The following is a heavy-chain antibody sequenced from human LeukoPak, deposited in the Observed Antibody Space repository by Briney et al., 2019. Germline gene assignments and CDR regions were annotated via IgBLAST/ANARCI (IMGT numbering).Heavy chain of an antibody. J-gene: IGHJ4*02. CDR1: GRSFSGYY. CDR3: ARLASSGHIDY. Sequence: SETLSLTCAVYGRSFSGYYWSWIRQPPGKGLEWIGEINHSGSTNYNPSLKSRVTISVGTSKNQFSLKLSSVTAADTAVYYCARLASSGHIDYWGQGTLVTVSS. V-gene: IGHV4-34*01. CDR2: INHSGST. D-gene: IGHD3-22*01.